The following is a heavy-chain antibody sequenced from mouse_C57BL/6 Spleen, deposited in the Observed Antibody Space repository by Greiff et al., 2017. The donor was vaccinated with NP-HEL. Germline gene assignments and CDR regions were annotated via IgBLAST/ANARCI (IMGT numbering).Heavy chain of an antibody. CDR3: ARGGYDYGYFDV. V-gene: IGHV1-80*01. J-gene: IGHJ1*03. CDR1: GYAFSSYW. CDR2: IYPGDGDT. Sequence: QVQLQQSGAELVKPGASVKISCKASGYAFSSYWMNWVKQRPGQGLEWIGQIYPGDGDTNYNGKFKGKATLTADKSSSTAYMQLSSLTSEDSAVYFCARGGYDYGYFDVWGTGTTVTVSS. D-gene: IGHD2-3*01.